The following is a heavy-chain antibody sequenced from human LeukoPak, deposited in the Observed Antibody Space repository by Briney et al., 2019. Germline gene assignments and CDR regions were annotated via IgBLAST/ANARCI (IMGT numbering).Heavy chain of an antibody. CDR2: VYYSGRT. V-gene: IGHV4-59*12. CDR3: ALFEVVVGSTQDF. J-gene: IGHJ4*02. D-gene: IGHD2-15*01. CDR1: GGSFSTYY. Sequence: KASETLSLTCAVYGGSFSTYYWNWIRQPLGKGLEWIGYVYYSGRTNYNPSLKSRVTISIDTSKSQFSLKLSSVTAADTAVYYCALFEVVVGSTQDFWGQGTLVTVSS.